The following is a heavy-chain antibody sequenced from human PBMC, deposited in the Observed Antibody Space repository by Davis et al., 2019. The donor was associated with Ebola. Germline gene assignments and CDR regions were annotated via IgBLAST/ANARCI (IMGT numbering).Heavy chain of an antibody. Sequence: PGGSLRLSCATSGFTFSGLGMYWARQAPGKGLEWVAFIQYDGSNQYYADSVKGRFTLSRDNFKNTLDLQMNSLRPEDTAVYYCAKEGAWGNWYLDLWGRGTLVTVSS. D-gene: IGHD3-16*01. CDR3: AKEGAWGNWYLDL. CDR1: GFTFSGLG. CDR2: IQYDGSNQ. V-gene: IGHV3-30*02. J-gene: IGHJ2*01.